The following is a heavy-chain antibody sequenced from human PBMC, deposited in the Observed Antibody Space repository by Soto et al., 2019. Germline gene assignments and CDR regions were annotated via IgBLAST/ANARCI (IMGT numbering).Heavy chain of an antibody. CDR3: ARDPSSSGWYPFDY. CDR2: IWYDGSNK. Sequence: QVQLVESGGGVVQPGRSLRLSCAASGFTFSSYGMHWVRQAPGKGLEWVAVIWYDGSNKYYADSVKGRFTISRDNSKNTLYLQMNSLRAEDTAVYYCARDPSSSGWYPFDYWGQGTLVTVSS. J-gene: IGHJ4*02. V-gene: IGHV3-33*01. D-gene: IGHD6-19*01. CDR1: GFTFSSYG.